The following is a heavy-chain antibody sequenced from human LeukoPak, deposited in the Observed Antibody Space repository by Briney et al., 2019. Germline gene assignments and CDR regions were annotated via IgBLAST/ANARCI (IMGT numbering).Heavy chain of an antibody. Sequence: PSETLSLTCAVYGGPFSGYYWSWIRQPPGKGLEWIGEINHSGSTNYNPSLKSRVTISVDTSKNQFSLKLSSVTAADTAVYYCARGQRFFGYSYGFSYFDYWGQGTLVTVSS. D-gene: IGHD5-18*01. CDR1: GGPFSGYY. J-gene: IGHJ4*02. V-gene: IGHV4-34*01. CDR2: INHSGST. CDR3: ARGQRFFGYSYGFSYFDY.